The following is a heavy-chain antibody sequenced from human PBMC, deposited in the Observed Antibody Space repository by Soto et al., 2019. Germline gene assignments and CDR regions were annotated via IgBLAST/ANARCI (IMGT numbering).Heavy chain of an antibody. J-gene: IGHJ4*02. D-gene: IGHD4-17*01. V-gene: IGHV3-15*01. CDR1: GFTFSNAW. CDR2: IKSKTDGGTT. CDR3: TASRDYGDYYFDY. Sequence: GGSLRLSCAASGFTFSNAWMSWVRQAPGKGLEWVGRIKSKTDGGTTDYAAPVKGRFTISRDDSKNTLYLQMNSLKTEDTAVYYCTASRDYGDYYFDYWGQGTLVTVSS.